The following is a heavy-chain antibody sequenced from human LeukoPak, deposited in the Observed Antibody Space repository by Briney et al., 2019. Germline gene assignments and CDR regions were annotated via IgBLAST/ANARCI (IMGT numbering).Heavy chain of an antibody. CDR1: GGTFSSYA. J-gene: IGHJ5*02. D-gene: IGHD3-10*01. V-gene: IGHV1-69*13. CDR2: IIPIFGTA. Sequence: GASVTVSCTASGGTFSSYAISWVRQAPGQGLEWMGGIIPIFGTANYALKFQGRVTITADESTSTAYMELSSLRSEDTAVYYCARDRGTMVRGVIFWFDPWGQGTLVTVSS. CDR3: ARDRGTMVRGVIFWFDP.